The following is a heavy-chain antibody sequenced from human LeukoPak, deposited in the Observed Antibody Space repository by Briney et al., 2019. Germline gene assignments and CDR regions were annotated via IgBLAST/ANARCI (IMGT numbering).Heavy chain of an antibody. CDR2: IYYSGST. Sequence: SETLSLTCTVSGGSISSYYWSWIRQPPGKGLEWIGYIYYSGSTNYNPSLKSRVTISVDTSKNQFSLKLSSVTAADTAVYYCARLPAPGWFDLWGQGTLVTVSS. J-gene: IGHJ5*02. CDR1: GGSISSYY. CDR3: ARLPAPGWFDL. V-gene: IGHV4-59*01.